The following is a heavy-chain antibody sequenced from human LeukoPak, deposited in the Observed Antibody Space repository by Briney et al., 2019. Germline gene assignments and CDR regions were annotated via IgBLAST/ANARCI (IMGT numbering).Heavy chain of an antibody. CDR3: ARWREAMIDY. D-gene: IGHD5-18*01. Sequence: WMGRINPNSGGTNYAQKFQGRVTMTRDTSISTAYMEVSRLRSDDTAVYYCARWREAMIDYWGQGTLVTVSS. CDR2: INPNSGGT. V-gene: IGHV1-2*06. J-gene: IGHJ4*02.